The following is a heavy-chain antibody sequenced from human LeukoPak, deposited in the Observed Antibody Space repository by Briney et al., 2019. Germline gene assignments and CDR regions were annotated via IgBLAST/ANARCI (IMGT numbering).Heavy chain of an antibody. Sequence: AGGSLRLSCAASGFTFDDYAMHWVRHAPGKGLEWVSGISWNSGSIGYADSVKGRFTISRDNAKNSLYLQMDSLRAEDTALYYCAKDSNIAVAGTGFDYWGQGTLVTVSS. CDR3: AKDSNIAVAGTGFDY. D-gene: IGHD6-19*01. CDR1: GFTFDDYA. V-gene: IGHV3-9*01. CDR2: ISWNSGSI. J-gene: IGHJ4*02.